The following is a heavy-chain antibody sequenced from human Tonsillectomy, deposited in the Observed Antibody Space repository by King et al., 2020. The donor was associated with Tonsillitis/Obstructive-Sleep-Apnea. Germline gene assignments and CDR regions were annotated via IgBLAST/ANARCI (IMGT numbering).Heavy chain of an antibody. CDR2: ISGGGGST. V-gene: IGHV3-23*01. CDR1: GFTFSSYA. Sequence: EVQLLESGGGLVQPGRSLRLSCAASGFTFSSYAMSWVRQAPGRGLQWVSAISGGGGSTYYADSVRGRVTISRDYSKNTLYLQMNSLRAEDTAVYYCAKYEGSGWYYFDYWGQGTLVTVSS. J-gene: IGHJ4*02. CDR3: AKYEGSGWYYFDY. D-gene: IGHD6-19*01.